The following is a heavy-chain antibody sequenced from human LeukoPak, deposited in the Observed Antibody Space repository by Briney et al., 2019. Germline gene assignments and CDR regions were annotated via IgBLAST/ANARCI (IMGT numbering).Heavy chain of an antibody. Sequence: SETLSLTCTVSGGSISSGDYYWSWIRQPPGKGLEWLGYIYYSGSTYYNPSLKSRVTISVDTSKNQFSLKLSSVTAADTAVYYCARAARAYGSGRYATYDYWGQGALVTVSS. D-gene: IGHD3-10*01. J-gene: IGHJ4*02. CDR2: IYYSGST. V-gene: IGHV4-30-4*01. CDR1: GGSISSGDYY. CDR3: ARAARAYGSGRYATYDY.